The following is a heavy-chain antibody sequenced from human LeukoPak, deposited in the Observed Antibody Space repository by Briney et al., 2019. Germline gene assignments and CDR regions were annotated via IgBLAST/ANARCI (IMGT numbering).Heavy chain of an antibody. CDR1: GFTFSTYT. D-gene: IGHD2-2*01. J-gene: IGHJ6*02. CDR2: IRTGGSYI. CDR3: ARDSPRSTSCYGPCSYYYGMDV. Sequence: KTGGSLRLSCAASGFTFSTYTMNWVRQAPGKGLEWVSSIRTGGSYIHYADSVKGRFTISRDNSKNTLYLQMNSLRAEDTAVYYCARDSPRSTSCYGPCSYYYGMDVWGQGTTVTVSS. V-gene: IGHV3-21*04.